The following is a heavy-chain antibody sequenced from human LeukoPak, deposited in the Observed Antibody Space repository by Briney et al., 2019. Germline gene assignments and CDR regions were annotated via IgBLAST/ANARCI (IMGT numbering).Heavy chain of an antibody. J-gene: IGHJ6*02. CDR1: GFTFSSYS. D-gene: IGHD3-10*01. Sequence: GGSLRLSCAASGFTFSSYSMNWVRQAPGKGLECVSSIETGGTIHYADSVKGRFTISRDTSKNNLYLQMNSLRAEDKAAYYCARARGFFGEPDFYYAMDVWGQGTTVTVSS. V-gene: IGHV3-66*01. CDR3: ARARGFFGEPDFYYAMDV. CDR2: IETGGTI.